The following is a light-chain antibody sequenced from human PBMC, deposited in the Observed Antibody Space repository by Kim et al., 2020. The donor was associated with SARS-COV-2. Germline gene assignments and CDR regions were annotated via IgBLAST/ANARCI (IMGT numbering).Light chain of an antibody. V-gene: IGKV1-5*01. J-gene: IGKJ1*01. CDR3: QQYDRDST. Sequence: SASVGDRVTITCRASQSISTWLAWYQQKLGKAPRLLIFDASNLESGVPPRFSGSGSGTEFTLTLSSLQPDDVATYYCQQYDRDSTFGQGTKVDIK. CDR2: DAS. CDR1: QSISTW.